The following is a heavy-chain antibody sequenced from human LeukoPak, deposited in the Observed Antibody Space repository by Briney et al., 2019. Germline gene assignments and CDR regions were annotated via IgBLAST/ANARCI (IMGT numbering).Heavy chain of an antibody. J-gene: IGHJ4*02. V-gene: IGHV4-4*02. CDR1: RGSILGTNW. D-gene: IGHD1-26*01. CDR2: VHLNGAT. Sequence: PSGTLSLTSAVSRGSILGTNWWSWARQPPGKGLEWIGEVHLNGATNYNPSVGGRVTMSIDKSKNHLSLEVISVTAADTAMYYCTRESGAFSPFGFWGQGTLVTVSS. CDR3: TRESGAFSPFGF.